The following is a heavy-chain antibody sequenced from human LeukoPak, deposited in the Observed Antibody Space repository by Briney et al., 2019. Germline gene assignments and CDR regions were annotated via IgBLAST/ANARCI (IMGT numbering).Heavy chain of an antibody. D-gene: IGHD2-15*01. Sequence: SETLSLTCTVSGYSINSGYYWGWIRQPPGKGLEWIGSIYHSGSTYYNPSLKSRVTISVDTSKNQFSLKLSSVTAADTAVYYCARTRARSPYYYYYMDVWGKGTTVTVSS. J-gene: IGHJ6*03. CDR1: GYSINSGYY. V-gene: IGHV4-38-2*02. CDR2: IYHSGST. CDR3: ARTRARSPYYYYYMDV.